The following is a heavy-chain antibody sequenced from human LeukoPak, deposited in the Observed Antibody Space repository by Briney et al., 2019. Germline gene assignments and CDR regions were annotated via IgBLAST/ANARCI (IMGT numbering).Heavy chain of an antibody. V-gene: IGHV3-74*01. Sequence: GGSLRLSCAASGFTFSSYWVHWVRQAPGKWLVWVSPINSDGSSTSYADSVKGRFTISRDNARNTLSLQMNSLRAEDTAVYYCARVGGSNAFDIWGQGTMVIVSS. J-gene: IGHJ3*02. D-gene: IGHD1-26*01. CDR3: ARVGGSNAFDI. CDR1: GFTFSSYW. CDR2: INSDGSST.